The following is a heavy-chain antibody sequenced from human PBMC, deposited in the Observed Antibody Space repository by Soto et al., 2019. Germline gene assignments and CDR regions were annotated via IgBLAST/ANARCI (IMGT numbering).Heavy chain of an antibody. CDR2: IYWDDDN. CDR1: GSSLTTGGVG. D-gene: IGHD1-1*01. Sequence: SGRTLSNPTQNRTGTCTFYGSSLTTGGVGVGWLRQSPGKALEGLAVIYWDDDNRYSPPRKSRLTITKDTSKNQVVVTMTNMDPVDTATYYWAQRGAWNHFGYWGQRTQV. V-gene: IGHV2-5*02. CDR3: AQRGAWNHFGY. J-gene: IGHJ4*02.